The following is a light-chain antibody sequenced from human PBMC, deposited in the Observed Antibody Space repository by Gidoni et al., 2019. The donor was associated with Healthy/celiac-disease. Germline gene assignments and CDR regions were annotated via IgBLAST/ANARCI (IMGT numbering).Light chain of an antibody. Sequence: EVVMTQSPAIVSVSPGDTATLSCRASQAINSNLAWYQQRPGQAPRLLIYGASTRATGIPARFSGSGSGPEFTLTISSLQFEDFAVYYCHQYRNWPSLTFXGXTKVDIK. CDR2: GAS. V-gene: IGKV3-15*01. J-gene: IGKJ4*01. CDR1: QAINSN. CDR3: HQYRNWPSLT.